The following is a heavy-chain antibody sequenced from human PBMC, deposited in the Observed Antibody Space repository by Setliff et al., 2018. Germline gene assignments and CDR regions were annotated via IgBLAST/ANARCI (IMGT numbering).Heavy chain of an antibody. CDR2: IYSDGSA. J-gene: IGHJ4*02. V-gene: IGHV4-4*07. Sequence: SETLSLTCSVSGGIIYDHWWTWIRQPAGAGLEWIGRIYSDGSADYNPSLRSRVTISVDKSKNQFFLKLTSMTAADSALYFCARERQGGFLEWAPFDSWGQGVVVTVSS. CDR1: GGIIYDHW. D-gene: IGHD3-3*01. CDR3: ARERQGGFLEWAPFDS.